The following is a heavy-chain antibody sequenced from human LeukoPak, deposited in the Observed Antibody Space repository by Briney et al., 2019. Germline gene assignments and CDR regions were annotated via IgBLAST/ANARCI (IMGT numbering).Heavy chain of an antibody. CDR1: GFTVSSNY. CDR2: IYSGGNT. D-gene: IGHD3-22*01. Sequence: SGGSLRLSCAASGFTVSSNYMSWVRQAPGKGLEWVSVIYSGGNTYYADSVQGRFTMSRENPKNTLYLQMNSLRAEDTAVYYCARAHDRGYYYGFDYWGQGTLVTVSS. J-gene: IGHJ4*02. CDR3: ARAHDRGYYYGFDY. V-gene: IGHV3-66*01.